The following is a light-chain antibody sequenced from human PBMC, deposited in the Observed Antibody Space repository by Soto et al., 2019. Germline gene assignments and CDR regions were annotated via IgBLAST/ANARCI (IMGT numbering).Light chain of an antibody. CDR2: HAS. CDR1: HSVTSDY. Sequence: EIVLTQSPGTLSLSPGERATLSCRASHSVTSDYLAWFQHKPGQPPRLVIYHASTTATGTPARFSGRGSGTDFTLTISSLEPEDFAMYYCQQYGSAPRSFGQGTKVEI. J-gene: IGKJ1*01. V-gene: IGKV3-20*01. CDR3: QQYGSAPRS.